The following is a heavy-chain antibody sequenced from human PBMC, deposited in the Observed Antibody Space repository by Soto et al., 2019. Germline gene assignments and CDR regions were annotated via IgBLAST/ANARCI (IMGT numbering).Heavy chain of an antibody. CDR2: ISAYNGNT. CDR1: GYTFTSYG. V-gene: IGHV1-18*04. D-gene: IGHD3-22*01. CDR3: ARDYYDSSPTSLYAFDI. Sequence: QVQLVQSGAEVRKPGASVKVSCKASGYTFTSYGISWVRQAPGQGLEWMGWISAYNGNTNYAQKLQGRVTMTTDTATSTADRELRSMRSDDTAVYYCARDYYDSSPTSLYAFDIWGQGTMVTVSS. J-gene: IGHJ3*02.